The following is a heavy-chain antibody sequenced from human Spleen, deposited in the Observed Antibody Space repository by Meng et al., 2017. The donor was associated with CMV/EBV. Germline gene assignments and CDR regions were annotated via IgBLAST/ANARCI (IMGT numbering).Heavy chain of an antibody. CDR3: ARVIQVVPAAKPYDYYGMDV. D-gene: IGHD2-2*02. CDR1: GGTFTSYA. V-gene: IGHV1-69*05. J-gene: IGHJ6*02. Sequence: SVKVSCKASGGTFTSYAISWVRQAPGQGLEWMGGIIPIFGAPTYAQKFQDRVTITTDESTSTAYMELSSLRSEDTAVYYCARVIQVVPAAKPYDYYGMDVWGQGTTVTVSS. CDR2: IIPIFGAP.